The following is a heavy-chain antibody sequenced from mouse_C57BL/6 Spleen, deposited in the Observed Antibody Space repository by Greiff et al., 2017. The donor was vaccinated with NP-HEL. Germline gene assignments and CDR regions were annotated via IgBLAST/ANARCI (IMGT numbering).Heavy chain of an antibody. Sequence: QVQLQQPGAELVRPGSSVKLSCKASGYTFTSYWMHWVKQRPIQGLEWIGNIDPSDSETHYNQKFKDKATLTVDKSSSTAYMQLSSLTSEDSAVYYCARSTMVTTRFAYWGKGTLVTVSA. V-gene: IGHV1-52*01. CDR1: GYTFTSYW. D-gene: IGHD2-2*01. CDR3: ARSTMVTTRFAY. J-gene: IGHJ3*01. CDR2: IDPSDSET.